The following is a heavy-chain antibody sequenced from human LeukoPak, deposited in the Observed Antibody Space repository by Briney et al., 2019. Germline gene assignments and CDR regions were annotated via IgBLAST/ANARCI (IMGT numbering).Heavy chain of an antibody. CDR1: GGSFSGYY. D-gene: IGHD3-22*01. CDR2: IYYSGST. CDR3: ARGFYDSSGYYGYDY. V-gene: IGHV4-30-4*08. J-gene: IGHJ4*02. Sequence: SETLSLTCAVYGGSFSGYYWSWIRQPPGKGLEWIGYIYYSGSTYYNPSLKSRVTISVDTSKNQFSLKLSSVIAADTAVYYCARGFYDSSGYYGYDYWGQGTLVTVSS.